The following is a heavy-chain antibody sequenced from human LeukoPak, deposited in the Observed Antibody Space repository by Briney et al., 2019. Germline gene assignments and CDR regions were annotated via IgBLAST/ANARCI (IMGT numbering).Heavy chain of an antibody. CDR2: IYSGDNT. J-gene: IGHJ4*02. D-gene: IGHD3-16*01. CDR3: AGRRVLDASFDY. V-gene: IGHV3-53*05. Sequence: GGSLRLSCAASEFTVSNNYMSWVRQAPGKGLEWVSVIYSGDNTYYVESVKGRFTISRDNSKNTLFLQMNRLRAEDTAVYYCAGRRVLDASFDYWGQGTLVTVSS. CDR1: EFTVSNNY.